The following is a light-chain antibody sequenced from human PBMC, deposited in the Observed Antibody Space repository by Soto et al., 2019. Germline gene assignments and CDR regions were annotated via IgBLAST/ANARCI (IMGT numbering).Light chain of an antibody. Sequence: DIQMTQSPSSLSASVGDRVSITCRASQSISSWLAWYQQKPGKAPKLLMFDTFSLESGVPSRFSGSRSGTEFTLTISRLEPEDFAVYYCQQYGSIPWTFGQGTKVDIK. J-gene: IGKJ1*01. CDR1: QSISSW. CDR2: DTF. CDR3: QQYGSIPWT. V-gene: IGKV1-5*01.